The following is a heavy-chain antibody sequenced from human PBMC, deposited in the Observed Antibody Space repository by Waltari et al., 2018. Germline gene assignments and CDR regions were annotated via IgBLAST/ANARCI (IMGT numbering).Heavy chain of an antibody. CDR1: GYTFTSYA. D-gene: IGHD1-26*01. J-gene: IGHJ4*02. CDR2: IKVGNVNI. Sequence: QVQLVQSGAEVKKPGASVKVSCKASGYTFTSYAMHWVRQAPVPRLEWMGWIKVGNVNIKYSQKFQGRVTITRDTSASTAYMELSSLRSEDTAVYYCARGYSGSYEDYWGQGTLVTVSS. V-gene: IGHV1-3*01. CDR3: ARGYSGSYEDY.